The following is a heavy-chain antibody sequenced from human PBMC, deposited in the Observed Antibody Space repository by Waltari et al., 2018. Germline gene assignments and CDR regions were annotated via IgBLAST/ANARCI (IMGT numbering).Heavy chain of an antibody. V-gene: IGHV3-48*01. CDR3: AKCEMYDSGWCAFFRY. CDR1: GFTSSAYS. Sequence: EVQLVESGGDLVQPGGSLRLSCAASGFTSSAYSMSWVRQAPGKGLEWVSFISSESNTIYNADSVKGRFTISRDSAKNTLYLQMNSLRAEDTAVYYCAKCEMYDSGWCAFFRYWGQGTLVTVSS. D-gene: IGHD6-19*01. CDR2: ISSESNTI. J-gene: IGHJ4*02.